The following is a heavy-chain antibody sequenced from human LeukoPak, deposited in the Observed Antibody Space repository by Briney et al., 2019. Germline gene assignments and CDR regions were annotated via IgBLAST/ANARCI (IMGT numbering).Heavy chain of an antibody. D-gene: IGHD1-26*01. V-gene: IGHV4-59*12. CDR1: GGSISSYY. CDR2: IYYSGST. J-gene: IGHJ3*02. Sequence: SETLSLTCTVSGGSISSYYWSWIRQPPGKGLEWIGYIYYSGSTNYNPSLKSRVTISVDTSKNQFSLKLSSVTAADTAVYYCAREGLLDHDAFDIWGQGTMVTVSS. CDR3: AREGLLDHDAFDI.